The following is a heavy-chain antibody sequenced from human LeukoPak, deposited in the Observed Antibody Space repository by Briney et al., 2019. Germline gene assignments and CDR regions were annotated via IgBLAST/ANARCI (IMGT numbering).Heavy chain of an antibody. J-gene: IGHJ3*02. Sequence: GGSLRLSCAASGFTFSHYGMSWVRQAPGKGLEWVAGFSGKGDTTYYAESVRGRFTISRDTSKNTLFLQMNSLRAEDTAVYCCARGSVVVVIATILGAFDIWGQGTMVTVSS. D-gene: IGHD2-21*01. V-gene: IGHV3-23*01. CDR2: FSGKGDTT. CDR1: GFTFSHYG. CDR3: ARGSVVVVIATILGAFDI.